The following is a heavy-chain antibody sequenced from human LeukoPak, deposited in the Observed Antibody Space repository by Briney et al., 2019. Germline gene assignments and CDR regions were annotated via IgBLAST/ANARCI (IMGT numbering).Heavy chain of an antibody. J-gene: IGHJ4*02. D-gene: IGHD6-19*01. V-gene: IGHV3-11*01. CDR1: GFTFSHYY. CDR3: ARDPVAVAGPEGDY. CDR2: ISSSGSTI. Sequence: GGSLRLSCAASGFTFSHYYMSWIRRAPGKGLEWVSYISSSGSTIYYADSVKGRFTISRDNAKNSLYLQMNSLRAEDTAVYYCARDPVAVAGPEGDYWGQATLVTVSS.